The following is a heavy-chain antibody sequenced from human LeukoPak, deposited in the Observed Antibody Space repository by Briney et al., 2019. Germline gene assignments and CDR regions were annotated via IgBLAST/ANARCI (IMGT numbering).Heavy chain of an antibody. V-gene: IGHV3-23*01. Sequence: GGSLRLSCAASGFTFSGYAMSWVRQAPGKGLEWVSAISGSGGSTYYADSVKGRFTISRDNSKNTLYLQMNSLRAEDTAVYYCAREESGIVATMGNWFDPWGQGTLATVSS. J-gene: IGHJ5*02. D-gene: IGHD5-12*01. CDR3: AREESGIVATMGNWFDP. CDR1: GFTFSGYA. CDR2: ISGSGGST.